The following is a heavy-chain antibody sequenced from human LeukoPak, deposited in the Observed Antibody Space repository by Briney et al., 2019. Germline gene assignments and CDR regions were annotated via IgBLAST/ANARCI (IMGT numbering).Heavy chain of an antibody. J-gene: IGHJ4*02. D-gene: IGHD4-17*01. CDR2: ITGGGEST. V-gene: IGHV3-23*01. Sequence: KAGGSLRLSCAASGFTFEASAMSWVRQAPGKGLEWVAVITGGGESTYYADSVKGRFTISRDNAKNTLYLQMTNLRAEDTAVYFCASITDGYYEVSPGYWGQGTLVTVSS. CDR1: GFTFEASA. CDR3: ASITDGYYEVSPGY.